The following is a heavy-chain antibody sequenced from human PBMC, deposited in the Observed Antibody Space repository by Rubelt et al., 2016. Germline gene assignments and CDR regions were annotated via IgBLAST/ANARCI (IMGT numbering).Heavy chain of an antibody. CDR1: GYTFTSYD. V-gene: IGHV1-8*01. D-gene: IGHD6-6*01. Sequence: QVQLVQSGAEVKKPGASVKVSCKASGYTFTSYDINWVRQATGQGLEWMGWMNPNSGNTGYAQKFQGGVTMTRNTSISTAYMELSSLRSEDTAVYYCAREVRIAARPLATGMDVWGQGTTVTVSS. CDR2: MNPNSGNT. J-gene: IGHJ6*02. CDR3: AREVRIAARPLATGMDV.